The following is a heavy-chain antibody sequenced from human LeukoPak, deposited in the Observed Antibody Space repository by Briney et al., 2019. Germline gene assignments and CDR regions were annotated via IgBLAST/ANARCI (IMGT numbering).Heavy chain of an antibody. Sequence: SETLSLTCTVSGGSISSSSYYWGWIRQPPGKGREWIGSIYYSGSTYYNPSLKSRVTISVDTSKNQFSLKLSSVTAADTAVYYCARGIAAAGIGGYYFDYWGQGTLVTVSS. CDR2: IYYSGST. CDR1: GGSISSSSYY. V-gene: IGHV4-39*01. CDR3: ARGIAAAGIGGYYFDY. D-gene: IGHD6-13*01. J-gene: IGHJ4*02.